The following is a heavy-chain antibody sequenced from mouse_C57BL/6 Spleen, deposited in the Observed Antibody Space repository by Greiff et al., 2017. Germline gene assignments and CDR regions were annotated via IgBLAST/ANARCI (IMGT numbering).Heavy chain of an antibody. CDR3: ASHSDSSGYGRDY. J-gene: IGHJ4*01. CDR2: ISSGGSYT. CDR1: GFTFSSYG. D-gene: IGHD3-2*02. V-gene: IGHV5-6*01. Sequence: EVQVVESGGDLVKPGGSLKLSCAASGFTFSSYGMSWVRQTPDKGLEWVATISSGGSYTYYPDSVKGRFTISRDNTKKSLYLQMSSLEAKDTAMYYGASHSDSSGYGRDYWGQGTTLTVSS.